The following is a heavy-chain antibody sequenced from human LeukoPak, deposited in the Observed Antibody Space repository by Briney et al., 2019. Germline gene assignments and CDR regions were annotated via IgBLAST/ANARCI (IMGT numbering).Heavy chain of an antibody. V-gene: IGHV1-69*13. CDR3: AKELWSSRYFQH. D-gene: IGHD6-13*01. J-gene: IGHJ1*01. CDR2: IIPIFGTA. Sequence: GASVKVSCKASGGTFSSYAISWVRQAPGQGLEWMGGIIPIFGTANYAQKFQGRVTITADESTSTAYMELSSLRAEDTAVYYCAKELWSSRYFQHWGQGTLVTVSS. CDR1: GGTFSSYA.